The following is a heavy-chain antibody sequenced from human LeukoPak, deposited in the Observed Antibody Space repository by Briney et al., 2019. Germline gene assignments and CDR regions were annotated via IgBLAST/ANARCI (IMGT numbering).Heavy chain of an antibody. CDR3: ARKRYYGSGSFDY. J-gene: IGHJ4*02. D-gene: IGHD3-10*01. CDR1: GYSISSGYY. Sequence: SETLSLTCAVSGYSISSGYYWGWIRQPPGKGLEWIGSIYHSGSTYYNPSLKSRVTISVDTSKNQFSLKLSSVTAADTAAYYCARKRYYGSGSFDYWGQGTLVTVSS. V-gene: IGHV4-38-2*01. CDR2: IYHSGST.